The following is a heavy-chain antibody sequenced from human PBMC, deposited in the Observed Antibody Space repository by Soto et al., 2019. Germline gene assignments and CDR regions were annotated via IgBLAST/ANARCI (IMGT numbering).Heavy chain of an antibody. D-gene: IGHD3-3*01. J-gene: IGHJ4*02. Sequence: EVQLLESGGGLVQPGGSLRLSCAASGFTFSSYAMSWVRQAPGKGLEWVSSISSSSSYIYYADSVKGRFTISRDNAKNSLYLQMNSLRAEDTAVYYCARGDFWSGYPVGAFDYWGQGTLVTVSS. CDR1: GFTFSSYA. CDR2: ISSSSSYI. V-gene: IGHV3-21*01. CDR3: ARGDFWSGYPVGAFDY.